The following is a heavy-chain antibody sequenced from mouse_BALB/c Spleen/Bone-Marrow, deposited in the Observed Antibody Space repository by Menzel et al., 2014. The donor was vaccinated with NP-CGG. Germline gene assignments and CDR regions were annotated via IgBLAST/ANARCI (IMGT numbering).Heavy chain of an antibody. J-gene: IGHJ2*01. CDR1: GYTFTSYY. Sequence: QVQLKESGAELVKPGASVKLSCKASGYTFTSYYMYWVKQRPGQGLEWIGEINPSNGGTNFNEKFKSKATLTVDKSSSTAYMQLSSLTSEDSAVYYCTRYGNYYLDYWGQGTTLTVSS. CDR2: INPSNGGT. CDR3: TRYGNYYLDY. D-gene: IGHD2-1*01. V-gene: IGHV1S81*02.